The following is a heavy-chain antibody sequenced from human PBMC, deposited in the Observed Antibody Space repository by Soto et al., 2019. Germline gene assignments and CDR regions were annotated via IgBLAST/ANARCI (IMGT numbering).Heavy chain of an antibody. Sequence: QAQLVQSGAEVKTPGSSVKVSCKASGGTFSSYAISWVRQSPGQGLEWMGGIIPIFGTANYAQKFQGRVTITADESTSTAYMKLSSLRSEDTAVYYCAREARRDGYNYAQYYFDYWGQGTLVTVSS. D-gene: IGHD5-12*01. CDR3: AREARRDGYNYAQYYFDY. CDR2: IIPIFGTA. V-gene: IGHV1-69*01. J-gene: IGHJ4*02. CDR1: GGTFSSYA.